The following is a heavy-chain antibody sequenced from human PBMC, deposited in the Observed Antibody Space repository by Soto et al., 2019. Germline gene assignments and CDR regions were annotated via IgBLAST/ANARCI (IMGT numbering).Heavy chain of an antibody. D-gene: IGHD5-12*01. CDR3: ARDGEYSGYDYDAFDI. V-gene: IGHV3-21*01. CDR2: ISSSSSYI. Sequence: GGSLRLSYAASGFTFSSYSMNWVRQAPGKGLEWVSSISSSSSYIYYADSVKGRFTISRDNAKNSLYLQMNSLRAEDTAVYYCARDGEYSGYDYDAFDIWGQGTMVTVSS. J-gene: IGHJ3*02. CDR1: GFTFSSYS.